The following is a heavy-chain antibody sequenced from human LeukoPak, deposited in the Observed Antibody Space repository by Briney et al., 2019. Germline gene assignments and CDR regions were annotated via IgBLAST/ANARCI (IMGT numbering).Heavy chain of an antibody. CDR1: GYSISSGYY. D-gene: IGHD1-1*01. V-gene: IGHV4-61*01. CDR3: ARDPTGYNWFDP. J-gene: IGHJ5*02. CDR2: IYYSGST. Sequence: SETLSLTCAVSGYSISSGYYWGWIRQPPGKGLEWIGYIYYSGSTNYNPSLKSRVTISVDTSKNQFSLKLSSVTAADTAVYYCARDPTGYNWFDPWGQGTLVTVSS.